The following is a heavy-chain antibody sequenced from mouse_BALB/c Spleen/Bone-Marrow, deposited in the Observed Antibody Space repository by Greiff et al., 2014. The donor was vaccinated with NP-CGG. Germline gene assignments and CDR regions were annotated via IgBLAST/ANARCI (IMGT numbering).Heavy chain of an antibody. D-gene: IGHD2-10*02. CDR2: FYPGSGSI. CDR3: ARHESYGNYLYFDV. J-gene: IGHJ1*01. CDR1: GYTFTEYI. V-gene: IGHV1-62-2*01. Sequence: QVQLQQPGAGLVKPGASVKLSCKATGYTFTEYIIHWVKQRSGQGLEWIGWFYPGSGSIKYNEKFKDKATLTADKSSSTVYMELSRLTSEDSAVYFCARHESYGNYLYFDVWGAGTTVTVSS.